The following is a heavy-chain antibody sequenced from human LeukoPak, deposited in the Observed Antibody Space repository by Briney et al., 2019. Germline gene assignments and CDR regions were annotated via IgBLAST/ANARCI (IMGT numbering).Heavy chain of an antibody. Sequence: SETLSLTCAVYGGSFSGYYWSWIRQPPGKGPEWIGEINHSGSTNYNPSLKSRVTISVDTSKNQFSLKLSSVTAADTAVYYCARGRRITMVRGVIKAWFDPWGQGTLVTVSS. CDR3: ARGRRITMVRGVIKAWFDP. J-gene: IGHJ5*02. CDR1: GGSFSGYY. CDR2: INHSGST. D-gene: IGHD3-10*01. V-gene: IGHV4-34*01.